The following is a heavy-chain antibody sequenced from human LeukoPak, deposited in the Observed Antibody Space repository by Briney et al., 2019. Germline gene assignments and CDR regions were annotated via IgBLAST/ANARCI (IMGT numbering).Heavy chain of an antibody. V-gene: IGHV3-21*01. CDR2: ISSTSDHI. J-gene: IGHJ4*02. Sequence: GGSLRLSCAASGFTFSASRMEWVRQAPGKGLEWVSSISSTSDHIYYADSVKGRFTISRDNSKNTLYLQMNSLRAEDTAVYYCARWARADSDYWGQGTLVTVSS. CDR3: ARWARADSDY. CDR1: GFTFSASR. D-gene: IGHD3-10*01.